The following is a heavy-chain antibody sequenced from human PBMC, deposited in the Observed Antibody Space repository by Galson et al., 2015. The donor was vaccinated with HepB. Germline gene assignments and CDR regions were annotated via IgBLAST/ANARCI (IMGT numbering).Heavy chain of an antibody. CDR1: RFTFSSHA. D-gene: IGHD4-17*01. CDR2: ISGSGGRT. CDR3: AKDDGDYGGYHGLFDY. V-gene: IGHV3-23*01. Sequence: SLRLSCAASRFTFSSHAMSWVRQAPGKGLEWVSAISGSGGRTYYVDSVKGRLTISRDNSKNTLYLQMNSLRAEDTAVYYCAKDDGDYGGYHGLFDYWGQGTLVTVSS. J-gene: IGHJ4*02.